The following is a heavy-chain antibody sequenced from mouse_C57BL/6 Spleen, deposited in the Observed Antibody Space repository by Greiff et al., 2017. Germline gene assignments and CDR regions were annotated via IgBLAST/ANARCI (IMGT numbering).Heavy chain of an antibody. Sequence: QVQLQQSGPELVKPGASVKISCKASGYAFSSSWMNWVKQRPGKGLEWIGRIYPGDGDTNYNGKFKGKATLTADKSSSTAYMQLSSLTSGDSAVYFCARHYGSVWGQGTTLTVSS. V-gene: IGHV1-82*01. D-gene: IGHD1-1*01. CDR3: ARHYGSV. J-gene: IGHJ2*01. CDR2: IYPGDGDT. CDR1: GYAFSSSW.